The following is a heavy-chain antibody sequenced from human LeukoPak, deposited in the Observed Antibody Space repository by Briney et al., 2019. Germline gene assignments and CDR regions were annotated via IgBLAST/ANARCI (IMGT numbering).Heavy chain of an antibody. J-gene: IGHJ6*03. CDR2: IYYSGST. Sequence: PSETLSLTCTVSGGSISSSYWSWIRQPPGKGLEWIGYIYYSGSTNYNPSLKSRATISVDTSKNQFSLKLSSVTAADTAVYYCAREVFRYMDVWGKGTTVTVSS. V-gene: IGHV4-59*01. CDR1: GGSISSSY. CDR3: AREVFRYMDV.